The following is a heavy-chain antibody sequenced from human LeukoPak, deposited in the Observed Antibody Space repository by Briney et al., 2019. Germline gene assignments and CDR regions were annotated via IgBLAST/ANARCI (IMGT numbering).Heavy chain of an antibody. CDR2: MNPNSGNT. V-gene: IGHV1-8*01. J-gene: IGHJ5*02. CDR3: AKGHSSSSRYNWFDP. Sequence: ASVKVSCKASGYTFTSYDINWVRQATGQGLEWMGWMNPNSGNTGYAQKFQGRVTMTRNTSISTAYMELSSLRSEDMALYYCAKGHSSSSRYNWFDPWGQGTLVTVSS. CDR1: GYTFTSYD. D-gene: IGHD6-6*01.